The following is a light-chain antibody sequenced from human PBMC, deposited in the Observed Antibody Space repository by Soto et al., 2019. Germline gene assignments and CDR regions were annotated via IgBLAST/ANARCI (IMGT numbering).Light chain of an antibody. CDR2: GAS. CDR3: QQYHNSLWT. J-gene: IGKJ1*01. CDR1: QSVGRT. Sequence: IVLTQSPGTLSLSPGEGATLSCRASQSVGRTLAWYQQKPGQAPRLLIYGASTRATGTPDRFSGSGSGTDVTITISRLETEDGAVYYCQQYHNSLWTFGQGTKVDIK. V-gene: IGKV3-20*01.